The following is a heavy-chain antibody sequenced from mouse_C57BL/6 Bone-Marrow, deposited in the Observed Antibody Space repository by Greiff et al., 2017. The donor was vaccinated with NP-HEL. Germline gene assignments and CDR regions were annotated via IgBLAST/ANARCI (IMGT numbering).Heavy chain of an antibody. CDR3: ARDYSNLHWYFDV. Sequence: EVQLQQSGAELVKPGASVKLSCTASGFNIKDYYMHWVKQRTEQGLEWIGRIDPEDGETKSAPKFQGKATITADTSSNTAYLQLSSLTSEDTAVYYCARDYSNLHWYFDVWGTGTTVTVSS. CDR2: IDPEDGET. D-gene: IGHD2-5*01. CDR1: GFNIKDYY. J-gene: IGHJ1*03. V-gene: IGHV14-2*01.